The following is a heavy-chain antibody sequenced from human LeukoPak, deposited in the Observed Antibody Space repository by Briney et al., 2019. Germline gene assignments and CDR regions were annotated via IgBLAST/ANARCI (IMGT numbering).Heavy chain of an antibody. Sequence: SETLSLTCSVSGGSISSYYWSWLRQPPGKGLEWIGEINHSGSTNYNPSLKSRVTILVDTSKNQVSLELSSVTAADTAVYYCVYCSSTTCYMARPYYWGQGTLVTVSS. V-gene: IGHV4-34*01. CDR2: INHSGST. CDR1: GGSISSYY. J-gene: IGHJ4*02. D-gene: IGHD2-2*02. CDR3: VYCSSTTCYMARPYY.